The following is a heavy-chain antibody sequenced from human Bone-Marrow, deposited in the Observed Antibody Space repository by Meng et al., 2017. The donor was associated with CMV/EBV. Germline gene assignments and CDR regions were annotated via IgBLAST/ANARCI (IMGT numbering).Heavy chain of an antibody. J-gene: IGHJ6*02. D-gene: IGHD3-3*01. Sequence: GGSLRLSCAASGFTFSSYAMSWVRQAPGKGLEWVSVIYSGGSSTYYADSVKGRFTISRDNAKNSLYLQMNSLRAEDTALYYCAKDLITVFGVVIMGGGMDFWGQGTTVTVSS. V-gene: IGHV3-23*03. CDR3: AKDLITVFGVVIMGGGMDF. CDR1: GFTFSSYA. CDR2: IYSGGSST.